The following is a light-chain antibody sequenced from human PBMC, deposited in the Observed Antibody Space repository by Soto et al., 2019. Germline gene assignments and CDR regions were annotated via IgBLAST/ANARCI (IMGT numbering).Light chain of an antibody. CDR3: SSYTSVTTPLYV. V-gene: IGLV2-14*03. J-gene: IGLJ1*01. CDR2: DVT. Sequence: QSVLTQPASVSGSPGQSITISCTGTTSDVGNSNRVSWYQQHPGKAPQLIIYDVTYRPSGVSNRFSGSKSGSTASLTISGLQAEDEADYYCSSYTSVTTPLYVFGAGTMVTVL. CDR1: TSDVGNSNR.